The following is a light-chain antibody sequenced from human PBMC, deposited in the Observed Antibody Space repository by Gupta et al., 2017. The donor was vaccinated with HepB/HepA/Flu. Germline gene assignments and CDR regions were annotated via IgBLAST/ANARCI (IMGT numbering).Light chain of an antibody. V-gene: IGKV1-5*03. CDR1: QSISTW. Sequence: DIQMTQSPSTLSASVGDRVTITCRASQSISTWLAWYQQKPGEAPKLLIYKASNLQSGVPSRFSGSGSGTEFTLTISSRQPDECATYYCEQHNSYSLTFGKGTKVEIK. J-gene: IGKJ1*01. CDR3: EQHNSYSLT. CDR2: KAS.